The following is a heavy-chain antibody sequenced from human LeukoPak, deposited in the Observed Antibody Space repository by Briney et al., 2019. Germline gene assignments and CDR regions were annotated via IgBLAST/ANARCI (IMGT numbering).Heavy chain of an antibody. D-gene: IGHD3-22*01. V-gene: IGHV3-9*01. CDR2: ISWNSGSI. J-gene: IGHJ3*02. CDR1: GFTFDDYA. Sequence: PGGSLRLSCAASGFTFDDYAMHWVRQAPGKGLEWVSGISWNSGSIDYADSVKGRFTISRDNAKNSLYLQMNSLRAEDTAVYYCARGITMIVVASGGDDAFDIWGQGTMVTVSS. CDR3: ARGITMIVVASGGDDAFDI.